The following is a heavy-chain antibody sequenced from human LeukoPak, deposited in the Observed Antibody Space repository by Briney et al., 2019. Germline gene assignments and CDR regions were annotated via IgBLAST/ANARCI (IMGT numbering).Heavy chain of an antibody. J-gene: IGHJ3*02. D-gene: IGHD5-18*01. CDR3: ARPLDPAMVADAFEI. CDR1: GFTLSDYY. CDR2: INQDGSER. V-gene: IGHV3-7*01. Sequence: GGSLRLSCAASGFTLSDYYMNWVRQAPGKGLEWVANINQDGSERYSVDSVNGRFTISRDNTRNSLYLQINSLRAEDTAVYYCARPLDPAMVADAFEIWGQGTMVTVSS.